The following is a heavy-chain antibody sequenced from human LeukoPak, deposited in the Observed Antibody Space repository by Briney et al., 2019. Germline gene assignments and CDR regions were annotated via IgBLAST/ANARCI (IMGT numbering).Heavy chain of an antibody. CDR2: INHSGST. CDR3: ARGDLYDAFDI. D-gene: IGHD3-16*01. Sequence: SETLSFTCAVYGGSFSGYYWSWIRQPPGKGLEWIGEINHSGSTNYNPSLKSRVTISVDTSKNQFSLKLSSVTAADTAVYYCARGDLYDAFDIWGQGTMVTVSS. V-gene: IGHV4-34*01. J-gene: IGHJ3*02. CDR1: GGSFSGYY.